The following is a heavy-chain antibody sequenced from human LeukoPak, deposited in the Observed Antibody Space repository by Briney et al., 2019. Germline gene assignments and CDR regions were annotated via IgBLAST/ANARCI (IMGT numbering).Heavy chain of an antibody. J-gene: IGHJ3*02. D-gene: IGHD1-14*01. CDR1: GGSFSGYY. V-gene: IGHV4-34*01. CDR2: INHSGGT. Sequence: SETLSLTCAVYGGSFSGYYWSWIRQPPGKGLEWIGEINHSGGTNYNPSLKSRVTISVDTSKNQFSLKLSSVTAADTAVYYCARGRNRSVYIWGQGTMVTVSS. CDR3: ARGRNRSVYI.